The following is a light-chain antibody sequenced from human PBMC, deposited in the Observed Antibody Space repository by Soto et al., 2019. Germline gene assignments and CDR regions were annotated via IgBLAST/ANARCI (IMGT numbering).Light chain of an antibody. CDR1: QSVSSN. CDR3: QQRNYWQVT. Sequence: EIVMTQSPATLSVSPGERATLSCRASQSVSSNLAWYQQKPGQAPRLLIFGASKRATGIPDRFSGSGSGRDFTLTISGLEPEDFAIYYCQQRNYWQVTFGQGTRLEIK. J-gene: IGKJ5*01. V-gene: IGKV3D-15*01. CDR2: GAS.